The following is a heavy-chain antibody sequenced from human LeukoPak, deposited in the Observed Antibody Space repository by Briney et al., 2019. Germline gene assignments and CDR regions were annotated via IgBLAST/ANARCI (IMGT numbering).Heavy chain of an antibody. CDR1: GFTFSNYA. J-gene: IGHJ4*02. D-gene: IGHD6-19*01. CDR2: INDNGRST. V-gene: IGHV3-64D*09. Sequence: GGSLRLSCSVSGFTFSNYAMHWVRQAPGKGLEYVSAINDNGRSTYYADSVKGRFSISRDNSKSTLYLQMSSLRTEDTAVYYCVKYSSGWYYDYWGQGTLVTVSS. CDR3: VKYSSGWYYDY.